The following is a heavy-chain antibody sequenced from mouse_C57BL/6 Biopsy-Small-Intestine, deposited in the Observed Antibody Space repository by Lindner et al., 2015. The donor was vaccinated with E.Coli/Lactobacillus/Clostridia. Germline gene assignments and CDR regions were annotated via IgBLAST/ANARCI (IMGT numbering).Heavy chain of an antibody. J-gene: IGHJ2*01. CDR2: IYPGDGDT. V-gene: IGHV1-82*01. CDR3: ARGTGSYFDY. Sequence: VQLQESGPELVKPGASVKISCKASGYAFSSSWMNWVKQRPGKGLEWIGRIYPGDGDTNYNGKFKGKATLTADKSSSTAYMQLSSLTSEDSAVYFCARGTGSYFDYWGQGTTLTVSS. CDR1: GYAFSSSW. D-gene: IGHD4-1*01.